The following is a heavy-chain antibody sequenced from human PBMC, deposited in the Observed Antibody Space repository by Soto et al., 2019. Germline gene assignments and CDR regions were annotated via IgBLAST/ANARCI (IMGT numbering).Heavy chain of an antibody. Sequence: GGSLRLSCAASGFTFSSYWMHWVRQAPGKGLVWVSRINSDGSSTSYADSVKGRFTISRDNAKNTLYLQMNSLRAEDTDVYYCARGPRQTGYYYYYMDVWGKGTTVTVSS. CDR1: GFTFSSYW. D-gene: IGHD1-1*01. J-gene: IGHJ6*03. V-gene: IGHV3-74*01. CDR2: INSDGSST. CDR3: ARGPRQTGYYYYYMDV.